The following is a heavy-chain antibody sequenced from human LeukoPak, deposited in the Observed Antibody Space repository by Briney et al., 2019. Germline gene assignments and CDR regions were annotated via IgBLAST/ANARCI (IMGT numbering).Heavy chain of an antibody. CDR2: IYYSGST. D-gene: IGHD3-9*01. J-gene: IGHJ4*02. CDR1: GGSISTYY. V-gene: IGHV4-59*01. Sequence: SETLSLTCTVSGGSISTYYWSWVRQPPGKRLEWIGYIYYSGSTNYNPSLKNRVIISVDTSKNQFSLKLSSVTAADTAVYYCAREVRYSFDYWGQGTLVTVSS. CDR3: AREVRYSFDY.